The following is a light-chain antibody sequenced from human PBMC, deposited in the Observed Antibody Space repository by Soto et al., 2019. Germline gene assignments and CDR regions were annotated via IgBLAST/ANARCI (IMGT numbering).Light chain of an antibody. V-gene: IGKV3-11*01. CDR3: QQRSNWPLFT. CDR2: DAS. J-gene: IGKJ3*01. CDR1: QSVRSY. Sequence: EIVLTQSPATLSLSPGEIATLSCSASQSVRSYLAWYQQKPGQAPRLLIYDASNRATGIPARFSGSGSGTDFTLTISRLEPEDFAVYYCQQRSNWPLFTFGPGTKVDIK.